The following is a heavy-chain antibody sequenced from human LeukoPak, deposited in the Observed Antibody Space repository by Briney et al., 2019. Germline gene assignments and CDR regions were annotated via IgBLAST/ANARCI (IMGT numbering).Heavy chain of an antibody. V-gene: IGHV5-51*01. Sequence: GESLKISCKGSGYSFTNYWIGWVRQMPGKGLEWMGIIHPGDSDIRYSPPFQGQVTISADKSISTAYLQWSSLKASDTAVYYCVRRTTGEYYFDYWGQGTLVTVSS. J-gene: IGHJ4*02. D-gene: IGHD7-27*01. CDR1: GYSFTNYW. CDR2: IHPGDSDI. CDR3: VRRTTGEYYFDY.